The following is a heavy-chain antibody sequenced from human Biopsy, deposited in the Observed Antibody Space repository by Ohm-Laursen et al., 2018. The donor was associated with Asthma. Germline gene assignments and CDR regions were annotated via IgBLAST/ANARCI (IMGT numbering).Heavy chain of an antibody. CDR1: GVSIRSYY. CDR2: IHYSGST. V-gene: IGHV4-59*07. CDR3: AGVCSGGNCPDH. J-gene: IGHJ4*02. Sequence: SDTLSLTCSVSGVSIRSYYWTWIRQPPGKGLEWIGNIHYSGSTYSNPSLKSRVTISVDTSKKQIPLRLSSVIAADTAVYYCAGVCSGGNCPDHWGQGTLVTVSS. D-gene: IGHD2-15*01.